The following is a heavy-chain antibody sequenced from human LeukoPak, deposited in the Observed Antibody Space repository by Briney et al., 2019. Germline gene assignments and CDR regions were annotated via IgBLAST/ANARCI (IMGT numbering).Heavy chain of an antibody. V-gene: IGHV3-48*03. CDR3: ARASHYDILTGRYDAFDI. CDR2: ISSSGSTI. D-gene: IGHD3-9*01. J-gene: IGHJ3*02. Sequence: QPGGSLRLSCAASGFTFSSYEMNWVRQAPGKGLEWVSYISSSGSTIYYADSVKGRFTISRDNAKNSLYLQMNSLRAEDTAVYYCARASHYDILTGRYDAFDIWGQGTMVTVSS. CDR1: GFTFSSYE.